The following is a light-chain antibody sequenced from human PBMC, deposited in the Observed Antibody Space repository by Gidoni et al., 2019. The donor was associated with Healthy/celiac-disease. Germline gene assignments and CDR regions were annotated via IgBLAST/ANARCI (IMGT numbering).Light chain of an antibody. Sequence: DIQMTQSPSSLSASVGDRVTVTCRASQGISNYLAWYQQKPGKAPKLLIYATSTLHSGVPSRFSGSGSGTDFTLTISSLQPEDVAIYYCQKYNSAPLTFXGXTKVEIK. V-gene: IGKV1-27*01. J-gene: IGKJ4*01. CDR1: QGISNY. CDR2: ATS. CDR3: QKYNSAPLT.